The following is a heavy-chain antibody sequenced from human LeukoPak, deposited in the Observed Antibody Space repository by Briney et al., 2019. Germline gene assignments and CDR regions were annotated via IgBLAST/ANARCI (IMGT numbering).Heavy chain of an antibody. CDR2: ISAYNGNT. CDR1: GYTFTSYG. D-gene: IGHD3-22*01. Sequence: ASVKVSCKASGYTFTSYGISWVRQAPGQGLEWMGWISAYNGNTNYAQKLQGRVTMTTDTSTSTAYMELRSLRSDDTAVYYCARAFHYYDSGGYRRDDYWGQGTLVTVSS. V-gene: IGHV1-18*01. CDR3: ARAFHYYDSGGYRRDDY. J-gene: IGHJ4*02.